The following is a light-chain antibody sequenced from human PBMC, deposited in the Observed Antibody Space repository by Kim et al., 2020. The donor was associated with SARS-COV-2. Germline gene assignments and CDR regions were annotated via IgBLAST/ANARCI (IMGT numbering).Light chain of an antibody. J-gene: IGKJ4*01. CDR1: QRIDNF. CDR2: STS. V-gene: IGKV1-39*01. CDR3: QQTYSTPLT. Sequence: DIQMTQSPTSLSASVGDRVTITCRASQRIDNFVSWYQQKPGKAPKLLIYSTSSLQSGVPSRFSGSGSGTGFTLTISTLQPEDFATYYCQQTYSTPLTFGGGTKVEIK.